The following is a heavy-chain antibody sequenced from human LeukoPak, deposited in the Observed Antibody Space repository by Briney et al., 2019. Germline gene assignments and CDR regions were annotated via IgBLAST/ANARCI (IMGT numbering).Heavy chain of an antibody. CDR3: VRVISGSYAFDI. Sequence: GGSLRLSCAASGFIFSDHHMDWVRQAPGKGLDWVGRSRNKANSYTTEYAASVKGRFTISRDDSKNSLYLQMSSLKTEDTAVYYCVRVISGSYAFDIWGQGTMVTVSS. J-gene: IGHJ3*02. CDR2: SRNKANSYTT. V-gene: IGHV3-72*01. D-gene: IGHD1-26*01. CDR1: GFIFSDHH.